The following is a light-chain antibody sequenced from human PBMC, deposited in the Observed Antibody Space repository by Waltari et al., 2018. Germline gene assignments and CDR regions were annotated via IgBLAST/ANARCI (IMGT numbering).Light chain of an antibody. CDR1: HSIRNN. CDR2: GAS. CDR3: QQFNTWWT. V-gene: IGKV3-15*01. Sequence: DILLTQSPPTLSVSPGERATLFCRASHSIRNNLAWYQQKPGQAPRLLIYGASTRATGIPARFSGSGSGTEFTLTISSLQSEDFAVYYCQQFNTWWTFGQGTKVEFK. J-gene: IGKJ1*01.